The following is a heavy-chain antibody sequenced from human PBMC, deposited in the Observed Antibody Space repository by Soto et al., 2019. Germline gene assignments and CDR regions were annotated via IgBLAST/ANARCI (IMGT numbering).Heavy chain of an antibody. J-gene: IGHJ4*02. Sequence: PGGSLSLSCAASGFSFSSYSMNWVRQAPGKGLEWVSYISSSSSTIYYADSVKGRFTISRDNAKNSLYLQMNSLRAEDTAVYYFARDPLNCSGGSCPPVVDYWGQGTLVTVSS. CDR2: ISSSSSTI. D-gene: IGHD2-15*01. CDR3: ARDPLNCSGGSCPPVVDY. V-gene: IGHV3-48*01. CDR1: GFSFSSYS.